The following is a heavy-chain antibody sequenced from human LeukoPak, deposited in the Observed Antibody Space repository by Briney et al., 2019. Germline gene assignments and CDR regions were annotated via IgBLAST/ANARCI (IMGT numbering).Heavy chain of an antibody. CDR3: ARGYSSPLQYCSGGSCYSQEFDY. D-gene: IGHD2-15*01. CDR1: GYTFTGYY. CDR2: INPNSGGT. J-gene: IGHJ4*02. Sequence: ASLKVSCKASGYTFTGYYMHWVRHAPGQGLEWMGWINPNSGGTNYAQKVQGRVTMTRDTSISTAYMELSRMRSDDTAVYYCARGYSSPLQYCSGGSCYSQEFDYWGQGTLVTVSS. V-gene: IGHV1-2*02.